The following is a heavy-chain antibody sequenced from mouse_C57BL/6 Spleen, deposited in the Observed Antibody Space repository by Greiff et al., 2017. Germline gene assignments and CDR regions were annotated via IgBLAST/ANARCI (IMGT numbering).Heavy chain of an antibody. CDR1: GYTFTSYG. CDR3: ARYYYGSSPY. Sequence: VKLQESGAELARPGASVKLSCKASGYTFTSYGISWVKQRTGQGLEWIGEIYPRSGNTYYNEKFKGKATLTADKSSSTAYMELRSLTSEDSAVYFCARYYYGSSPYWGQGTLVTVSA. J-gene: IGHJ3*01. V-gene: IGHV1-81*01. D-gene: IGHD1-1*01. CDR2: IYPRSGNT.